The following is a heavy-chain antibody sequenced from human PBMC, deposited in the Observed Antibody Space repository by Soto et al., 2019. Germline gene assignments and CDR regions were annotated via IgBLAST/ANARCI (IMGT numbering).Heavy chain of an antibody. V-gene: IGHV4-59*01. CDR2: ISKTGNT. D-gene: IGHD2-2*01. CDR1: GGSISGYY. CDR3: ARDSAVESSKRGFEY. Sequence: VQLQESGPRLVRPSETLSLSCTVSGGSISGYYWNWIRQPPGRGLEWIGYISKTGNTNYNPSLNSRVSISVDTSKNQASLTLRAVTAEDTALYYCARDSAVESSKRGFEYWGQGTLVTVSS. J-gene: IGHJ4*02.